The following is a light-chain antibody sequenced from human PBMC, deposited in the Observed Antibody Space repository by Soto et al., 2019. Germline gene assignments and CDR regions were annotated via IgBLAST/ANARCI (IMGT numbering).Light chain of an antibody. CDR3: QQYDDWPRCT. CDR2: RAS. Sequence: EIVMTQSPATLSVSPGETATLTCRASQTVSYNFAWYQQKPGQPPRLLFYRASTRATGVPDRFSDSGFATEFTLSIDGLPSEDFALYYCQQYDDWPRCTLGQGNKVELK. CDR1: QTVSYN. V-gene: IGKV3-15*01. J-gene: IGKJ1*01.